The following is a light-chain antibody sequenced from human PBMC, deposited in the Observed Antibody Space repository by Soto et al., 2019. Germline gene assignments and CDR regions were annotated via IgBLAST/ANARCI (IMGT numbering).Light chain of an antibody. CDR1: QSVCSN. CDR2: GAS. CDR3: QHYNSWPLT. Sequence: EIVMTQSPATLAVSPGDRVTLSCRASQSVCSNSGWYQQRPGQAPRLLFYGASNRATGVPARFRGSGYETYSTLPLSSLQSEDFAVYYCQHYNSWPLTFGGGTKVEIK. V-gene: IGKV3-15*01. J-gene: IGKJ4*01.